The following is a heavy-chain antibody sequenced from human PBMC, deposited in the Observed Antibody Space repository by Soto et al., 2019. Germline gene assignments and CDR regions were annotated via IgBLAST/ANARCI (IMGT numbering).Heavy chain of an antibody. CDR1: GFTFSSYS. J-gene: IGHJ6*02. CDR2: ISSSSSYI. Sequence: GGSLRLSCAASGFTFSSYSMNWVRQAPGKGLEWVSSISSSSSYIYYADSVKGRFTISRDNAKNSLYLQMNSLRAEDTAVYYCARDEGYCSSTSCYFLYYYYYGMDVWGQGTTVTVSS. D-gene: IGHD2-2*01. CDR3: ARDEGYCSSTSCYFLYYYYYGMDV. V-gene: IGHV3-21*01.